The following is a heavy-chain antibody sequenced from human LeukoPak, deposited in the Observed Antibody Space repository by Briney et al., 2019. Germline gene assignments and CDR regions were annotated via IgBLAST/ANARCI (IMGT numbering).Heavy chain of an antibody. CDR3: ARGKSSVWPVGLCMDV. D-gene: IGHD6-19*01. CDR2: INPSAGTT. J-gene: IGHJ6*02. V-gene: IGHV1-46*01. CDR1: GYTFTSYY. Sequence: ASVKVSCKASGYTFTSYYIHWVRQAPGQGLEWMGLINPSAGTTTYAQKFQGRVTVTRDTSTSTVYMDLSSLKSEDTALYYCARGKSSVWPVGLCMDVWGQGTTVTVPS.